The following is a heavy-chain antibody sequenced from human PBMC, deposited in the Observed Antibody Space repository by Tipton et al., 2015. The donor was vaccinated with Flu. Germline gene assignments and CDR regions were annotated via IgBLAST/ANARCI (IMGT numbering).Heavy chain of an antibody. CDR3: ARHTGDSVRGIIDY. D-gene: IGHD3-10*02. CDR2: IYHSGST. J-gene: IGHJ4*02. Sequence: TLSLTCAVSGYSTSSGYYWGWVRQPPGKGLEWIGTIYHSGSTYYNPSLKSRLTISVDTSKNQFSLKLSSVTAADTAVYYCARHTGDSVRGIIDYWGQGTLVTVSS. CDR1: GYSTSSGYY. V-gene: IGHV4-38-2*01.